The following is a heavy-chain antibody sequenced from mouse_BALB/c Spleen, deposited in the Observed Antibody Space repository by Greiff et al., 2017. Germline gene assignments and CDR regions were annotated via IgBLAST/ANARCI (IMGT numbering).Heavy chain of an antibody. CDR1: GFNIKDYY. CDR3: TARWLRRGFAY. Sequence: DVKLQESGAELVRSGASVKLSCTASGFNIKDYYMHWVKQRPEQGLEWIGWIDPENGDTEYAPKFQGKATMTADTSSNTAYLQLSSLTSEDTAVYYCTARWLRRGFAYWGQGTLVTVSA. J-gene: IGHJ3*01. V-gene: IGHV14-4*02. D-gene: IGHD2-2*01. CDR2: IDPENGDT.